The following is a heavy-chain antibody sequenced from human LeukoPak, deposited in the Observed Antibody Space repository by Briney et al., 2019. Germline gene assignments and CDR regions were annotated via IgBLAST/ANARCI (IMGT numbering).Heavy chain of an antibody. CDR1: RFSFSSYG. D-gene: IGHD6-19*01. J-gene: IGHJ4*02. Sequence: GGSLRLSCVACRFSFSSYGMHWVRQAPGKGLEWVAFIRYDGSNKYYADSVKGRFTISRDNTKNTLYVQKNSLRAEDTAAYYCGKDRSSYSSDWYSDYWGQGTLVTVSS. CDR3: GKDRSSYSSDWYSDY. V-gene: IGHV3-30*02. CDR2: IRYDGSNK.